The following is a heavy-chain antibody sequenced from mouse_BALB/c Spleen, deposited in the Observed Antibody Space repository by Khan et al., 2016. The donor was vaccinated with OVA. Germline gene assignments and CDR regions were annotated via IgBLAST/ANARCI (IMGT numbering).Heavy chain of an antibody. D-gene: IGHD4-1*01. Sequence: VQLKESGPELVEPGASVKMSCKASGYTFTNYVMHWVKQKPGQGLEWIGYINPDNAGTRYNEKFKGKGILTSVISSTTAYMELSSLAAEDAAVDYCAREASSWAFSFPYWGQGTLVTGYA. J-gene: IGHJ3*01. V-gene: IGHV1S136*01. CDR2: INPDNAGT. CDR3: AREASSWAFSFPY. CDR1: GYTFTNYV.